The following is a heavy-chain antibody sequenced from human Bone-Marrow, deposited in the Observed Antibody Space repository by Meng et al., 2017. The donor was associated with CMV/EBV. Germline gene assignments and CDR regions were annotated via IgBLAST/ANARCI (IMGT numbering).Heavy chain of an antibody. CDR1: GFTFSSYA. CDR2: ISYDGSNK. CDR3: THQGRIVVAPTANDY. J-gene: IGHJ4*02. Sequence: GESLKISCAASGFTFSSYAMHWVRQAPGKGLEWVAVISYDGSNKYYADSVKGRFTISRDNSKNTLYLQMNSLRADDTAVYYCTHQGRIVVAPTANDYWGQGTLVTVSS. V-gene: IGHV3-30-3*01. D-gene: IGHD2-2*01.